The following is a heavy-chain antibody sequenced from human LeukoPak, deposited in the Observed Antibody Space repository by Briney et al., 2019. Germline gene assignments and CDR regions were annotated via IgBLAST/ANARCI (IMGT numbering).Heavy chain of an antibody. J-gene: IGHJ5*02. Sequence: SETLSLTCTVSGGSISSGGYYWSWIRQPPGKGLEWIGEINHSGSTNYNPSLKSRVTISVDTSKNQFSLKLSSVTAADTAVYYCARGGVKGVLVVYATNWFDPWGQGTLVTVSS. CDR3: ARGGVKGVLVVYATNWFDP. CDR2: INHSGST. D-gene: IGHD2-8*01. CDR1: GGSISSGGYY. V-gene: IGHV4-39*07.